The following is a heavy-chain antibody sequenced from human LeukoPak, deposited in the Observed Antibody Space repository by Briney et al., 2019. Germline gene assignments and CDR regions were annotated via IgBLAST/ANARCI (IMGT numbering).Heavy chain of an antibody. D-gene: IGHD4-23*01. CDR3: TRGDYGGNPGDY. Sequence: GGSLRLSCAASGFTFSSYAMSWVRQAPGKGLEWVGFIRSKAYGGTTEYAASVKGRFTISRDDSKSIAYLQMNSLKTEDTAVYYCTRGDYGGNPGDYWGQGTLVTVSS. J-gene: IGHJ4*02. V-gene: IGHV3-49*04. CDR1: GFTFSSYA. CDR2: IRSKAYGGTT.